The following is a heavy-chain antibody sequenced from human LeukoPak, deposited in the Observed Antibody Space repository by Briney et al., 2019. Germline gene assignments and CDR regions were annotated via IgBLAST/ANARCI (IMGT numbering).Heavy chain of an antibody. CDR1: GFTLTNYW. J-gene: IGHJ4*02. D-gene: IGHD6-13*01. V-gene: IGHV3-7*01. CDR2: IKHDGSEK. CDR3: AKSRGPTAGTVSDY. Sequence: GGSLRLSCAASGFTLTNYWMTWVRQAPGKGLEWVAIIKHDGSEKYYVDSVKGRFTISRDDAKNSLFLQMNSLRVEDTAVYYCAKSRGPTAGTVSDYWGQGSLVTVSS.